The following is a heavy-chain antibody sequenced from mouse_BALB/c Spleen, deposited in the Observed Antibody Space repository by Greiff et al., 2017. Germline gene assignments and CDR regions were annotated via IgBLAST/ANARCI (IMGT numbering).Heavy chain of an antibody. CDR1: GYSITSDYA. J-gene: IGHJ2*01. D-gene: IGHD2-4*01. CDR3: ARGITTGFDY. CDR2: ISYSGST. Sequence: EVKLQESGPGLVKPSQSLSLTCTVTGYSITSDYAWNWIRQFPGNKLEWMGYISYSGSTSYNPSLKSRISITRDTSKNQFFLQLNSVTTEDTATYYCARGITTGFDYWGQGTTLTVSS. V-gene: IGHV3-2*02.